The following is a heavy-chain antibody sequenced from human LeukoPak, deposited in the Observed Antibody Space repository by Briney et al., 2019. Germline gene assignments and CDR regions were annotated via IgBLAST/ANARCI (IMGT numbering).Heavy chain of an antibody. CDR3: ARALPYDYVWGSYRLQDAFDI. V-gene: IGHV4-59*01. J-gene: IGHJ3*02. CDR2: IYYSGST. Sequence: SETLSLTCTVSGGSISSYYWRWIRQPPGKGLAWIGYIYYSGSTNYNPSLKSRVTISVDTSKNQFSLKLSSVTAADTAVYYCARALPYDYVWGSYRLQDAFDIWGQGTMVTVSS. CDR1: GGSISSYY. D-gene: IGHD3-16*02.